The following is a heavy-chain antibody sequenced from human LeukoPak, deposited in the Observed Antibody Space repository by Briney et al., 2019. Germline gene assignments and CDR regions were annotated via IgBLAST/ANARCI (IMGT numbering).Heavy chain of an antibody. CDR1: GGSFSGYY. V-gene: IGHV4-34*01. J-gene: IGHJ3*02. D-gene: IGHD2-15*01. Sequence: PSETLSLTCAVYGGSFSGYYWSWIRQPPGKGLEWIGEINHSGSTNYNPSLKSRVTISVDTSKNQFSLKLSSVTAADTAVYYCARDREDSRDAFDIWGQGTMVTVSS. CDR2: INHSGST. CDR3: ARDREDSRDAFDI.